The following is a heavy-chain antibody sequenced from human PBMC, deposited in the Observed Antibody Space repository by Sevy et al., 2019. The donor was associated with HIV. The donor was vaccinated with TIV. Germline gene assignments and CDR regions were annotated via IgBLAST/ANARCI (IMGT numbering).Heavy chain of an antibody. Sequence: GGSLRLSCAASGFTFSSYAMHWVRQAPGKGLEWVAVISYDGSNKYYADSVKGRFTISRDNSKNTLYLQMNSLRAEDTAVYYCARDTVYGVFHYWGQGTLVTVSS. CDR1: GFTFSSYA. CDR2: ISYDGSNK. CDR3: ARDTVYGVFHY. D-gene: IGHD4-17*01. J-gene: IGHJ4*02. V-gene: IGHV3-30*04.